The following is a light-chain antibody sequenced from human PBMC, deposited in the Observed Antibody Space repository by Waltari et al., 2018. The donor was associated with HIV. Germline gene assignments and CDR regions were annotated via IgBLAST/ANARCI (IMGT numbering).Light chain of an antibody. CDR3: GTWDSSLSAWV. V-gene: IGLV1-51*01. J-gene: IGLJ3*02. Sequence: QSVLTQAPSVSAAPGQKVTISCSGGSFHIGNNYVSWYQQLPGTAPKLLIYDNNKRPSGIPDRFAGSKSGTSATLGITGLQTGDEADYYCGTWDSSLSAWVFGGGTKLTVL. CDR1: SFHIGNNY. CDR2: DNN.